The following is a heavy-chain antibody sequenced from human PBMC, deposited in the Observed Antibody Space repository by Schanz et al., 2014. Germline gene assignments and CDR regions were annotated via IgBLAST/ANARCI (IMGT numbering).Heavy chain of an antibody. D-gene: IGHD6-13*01. J-gene: IGHJ4*02. CDR2: MSGSGSTA. CDR3: ARLDSSSWYPTD. V-gene: IGHV3-23*01. CDR1: GFTFRNYG. Sequence: EVQLLESGGGLVQPGGSLRLSCAASGFTFRNYGMSWVRQAPGKGLEWVSGMSGSGSTADYADSVKGRFTISRDNSRKPLYLQMNSLSAEDTAVYYCARLDSSSWYPTDWGQGTLVTVSS.